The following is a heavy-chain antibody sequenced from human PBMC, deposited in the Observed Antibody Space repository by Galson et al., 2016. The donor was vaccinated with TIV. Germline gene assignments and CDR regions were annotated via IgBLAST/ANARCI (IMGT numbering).Heavy chain of an antibody. D-gene: IGHD2-21*01. CDR1: GFTFNIYA. CDR2: HGGGPNL. J-gene: IGHJ3*02. V-gene: IGHV3-23*01. Sequence: SLRLSCAGSGFTFNIYAMSWVRQTPERGLEWVSSHGGGPNLFYSDSVRGRFTISRDDVKNTVYLDMHSLRAEDTAIYYCVKGAISFNSAYDAFDIWGQGTVVTASS. CDR3: VKGAISFNSAYDAFDI.